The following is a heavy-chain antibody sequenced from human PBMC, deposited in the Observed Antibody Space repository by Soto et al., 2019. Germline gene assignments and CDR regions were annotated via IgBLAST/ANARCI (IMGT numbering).Heavy chain of an antibody. Sequence: LKISCKGSGYSFTSYWINWVRQMPGKGLEWMGIIYPGDSDTRYSPSFQGQVTISADKSIDTAYLQWRSLKASDTAVYYCARHHGSPGSYFGLDVWGQGTTVTVSS. V-gene: IGHV5-51*01. CDR1: GYSFTSYW. J-gene: IGHJ6*02. CDR2: IYPGDSDT. D-gene: IGHD6-13*01. CDR3: ARHHGSPGSYFGLDV.